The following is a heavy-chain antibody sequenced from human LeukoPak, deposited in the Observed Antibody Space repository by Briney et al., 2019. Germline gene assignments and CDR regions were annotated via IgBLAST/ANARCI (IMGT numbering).Heavy chain of an antibody. J-gene: IGHJ5*02. CDR3: AYETVGANWFDP. D-gene: IGHD1-26*01. CDR2: INPNSGGT. Sequence: GASVKVSCKASGYTFTGYYMHWVRQAPGQGLEWMGWINPNSGGTNYAQKFQGRVTMTREKSISTAYMELSRLRSDDTAVYYCAYETVGANWFDPWGQGTRVFVSS. CDR1: GYTFTGYY. V-gene: IGHV1-2*02.